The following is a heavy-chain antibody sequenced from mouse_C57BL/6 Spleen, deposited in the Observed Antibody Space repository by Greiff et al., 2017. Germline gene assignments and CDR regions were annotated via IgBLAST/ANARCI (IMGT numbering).Heavy chain of an antibody. V-gene: IGHV1-78*01. CDR2: IYPRDGST. J-gene: IGHJ4*01. CDR3: ARSDGYYYAMDY. Sequence: VQLKESYAELVKPGASVQISCKVSGYTFTDPTLHLMKQSPEQGLEWIGYIYPRDGSTKYTEKFKGKATLTADKSSSTAYMQLNSLTSEDSAVYFCARSDGYYYAMDYWGQGTSVTVSS. D-gene: IGHD2-3*01. CDR1: GYTFTDPT.